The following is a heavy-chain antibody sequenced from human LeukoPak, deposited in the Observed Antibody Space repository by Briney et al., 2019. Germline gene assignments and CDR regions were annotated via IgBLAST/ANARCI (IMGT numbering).Heavy chain of an antibody. Sequence: QPGGSLRLSCAASGFTFSDHYMDWVRQAPGKGVEWVGRTRNKANSYTTEYAASVKGRFTISRDDSKNSLYLQMNSLKTEDTAVYYCAREFYDSSGYTLDYWGQGTLVTVSS. V-gene: IGHV3-72*01. CDR2: TRNKANSYTT. D-gene: IGHD3-22*01. J-gene: IGHJ4*02. CDR1: GFTFSDHY. CDR3: AREFYDSSGYTLDY.